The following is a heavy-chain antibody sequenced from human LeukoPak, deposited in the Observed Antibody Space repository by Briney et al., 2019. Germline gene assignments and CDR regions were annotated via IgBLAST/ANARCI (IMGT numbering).Heavy chain of an antibody. CDR1: GFTFSNYG. J-gene: IGHJ4*02. CDR3: ARARGYDGSDYYYGFFDY. CDR2: IWFDGSKT. V-gene: IGHV3-33*01. D-gene: IGHD3-22*01. Sequence: GGSLRLSCAASGFTFSNYGMRWVRQAPGKGLEWVAVIWFDGSKTYHADSVKGRFTISRDNSKNTLYLQMNSLRAEDTAVYYCARARGYDGSDYYYGFFDYWGQGTLVTVSS.